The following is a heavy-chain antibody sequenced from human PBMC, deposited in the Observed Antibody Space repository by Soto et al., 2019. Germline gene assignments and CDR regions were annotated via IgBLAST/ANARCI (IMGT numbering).Heavy chain of an antibody. J-gene: IGHJ4*02. V-gene: IGHV3-11*06. D-gene: IGHD3-22*01. CDR1: GFTSSDYY. CDR3: ARSPLGYYDSGGYYFLFDY. CDR2: ISSSSSYT. Sequence: PGGSLRLSCAASGFTSSDYYMSWIRQAPGKGLEWVSYISSSSSYTNYADSVKGRFTISRDNAKNSLYLQMNSLRAEDTAVYYCARSPLGYYDSGGYYFLFDYWGQGTLVTVSS.